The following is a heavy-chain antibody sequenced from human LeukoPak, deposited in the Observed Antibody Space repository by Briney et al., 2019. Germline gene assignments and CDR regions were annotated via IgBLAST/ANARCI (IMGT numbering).Heavy chain of an antibody. CDR1: GYTFTSYG. J-gene: IGHJ6*02. V-gene: IGHV1-18*01. CDR3: AREGVYSGNAFYYGMDA. D-gene: IGHD1-26*01. Sequence: ASVKVSCKSSGYTFTSYGIIWVRQAPGQGLEWMGWISGYNGDTIYAQKFQGRVTMTTDTSTSTAYMEMRSLRADDTAVYYCAREGVYSGNAFYYGMDAWGRGTTVTVPS. CDR2: ISGYNGDT.